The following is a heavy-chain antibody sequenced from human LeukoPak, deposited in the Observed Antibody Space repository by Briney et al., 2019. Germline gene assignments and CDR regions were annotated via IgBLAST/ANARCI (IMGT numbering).Heavy chain of an antibody. V-gene: IGHV4-34*01. CDR3: ARGLRGLRSAAVRRGYFDY. D-gene: IGHD2-2*02. CDR1: GGSFRGYY. Sequence: PSETLSLTCAAYGGSFRGYYWSWIRQPPGKGLEWIGEINHSGSTNYNPSLKSRGTISVDTSKNQFSLKLSSVTAADTAVYYCARGLRGLRSAAVRRGYFDYWGQGTLVTVSS. J-gene: IGHJ4*02. CDR2: INHSGST.